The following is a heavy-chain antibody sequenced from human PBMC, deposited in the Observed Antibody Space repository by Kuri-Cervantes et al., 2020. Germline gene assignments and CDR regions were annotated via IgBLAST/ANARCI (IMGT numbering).Heavy chain of an antibody. Sequence: GSLRLSCTVSGGSISSYYWSWIRQPAGKGLEWIGRIYTSGSTNYNPSLKSRVTISVDKSKNQFSLKLSSVTAADTAVYYCARRDDTSGSPYFDYWGQGTLVTVSS. CDR3: ARRDDTSGSPYFDY. CDR2: IYTSGST. CDR1: GGSISSYY. D-gene: IGHD3-22*01. V-gene: IGHV4-4*07. J-gene: IGHJ4*02.